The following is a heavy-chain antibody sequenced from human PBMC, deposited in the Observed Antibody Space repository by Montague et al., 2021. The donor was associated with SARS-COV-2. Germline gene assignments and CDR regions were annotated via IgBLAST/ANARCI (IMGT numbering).Heavy chain of an antibody. CDR1: GGSVSSGSYY. CDR2: IYYTGST. J-gene: IGHJ4*02. V-gene: IGHV4-61*01. Sequence: SETLSLTCTVSGGSVSSGSYYWSWIRQPPGKGLQSIGYIYYTGSTNYNPSLQSRVTISVDSSKNQFSVRLSSVTAADTAVYYCARISGITSWHYDYWGQGTLVTVSS. D-gene: IGHD1-14*01. CDR3: ARISGITSWHYDY.